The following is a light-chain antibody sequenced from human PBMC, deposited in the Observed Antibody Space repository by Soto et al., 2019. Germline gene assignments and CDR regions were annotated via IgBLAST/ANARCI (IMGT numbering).Light chain of an antibody. Sequence: EIVLTQSPATLSSSPGETATLSCRASQYVGTRLAWYQHKPGQAPRLLIYYTSNRATGIPARFSGSGSGTDFTITINSLAPEDFAIYYCHQRQSSPRTFGQGNKVDIK. V-gene: IGKV3-11*01. CDR1: QYVGTR. CDR2: YTS. J-gene: IGKJ1*01. CDR3: HQRQSSPRT.